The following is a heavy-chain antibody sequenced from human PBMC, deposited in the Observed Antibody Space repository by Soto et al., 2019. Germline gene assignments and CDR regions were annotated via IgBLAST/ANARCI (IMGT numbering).Heavy chain of an antibody. D-gene: IGHD5-12*01. CDR1: GFTFSSYA. CDR2: ISGSGGST. J-gene: IGHJ4*02. CDR3: AKVFGSGYDFDY. Sequence: EVQLLESGGGLVQPGGSLRLSCAASGFTFSSYAMSWVRQAPGKGLEWVSGISGSGGSTYYADSVEGRFTISRDNSKNTLYLQMNSLRAEDTAVYYCAKVFGSGYDFDYWGQGTLVTVSS. V-gene: IGHV3-23*01.